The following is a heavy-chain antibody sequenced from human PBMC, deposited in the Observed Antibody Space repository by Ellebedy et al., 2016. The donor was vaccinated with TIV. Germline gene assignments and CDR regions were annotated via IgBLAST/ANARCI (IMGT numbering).Heavy chain of an antibody. Sequence: AASVKVSCKASGYTFNRYGINWVRHAPGQGLEWMGWISCYSGKTEYSQKFQSRVTMTTETSTTTGYMELRSLTSDDTAIYYCARGSGPNWFDPWGQGTLVAVSS. CDR2: ISCYSGKT. D-gene: IGHD6-19*01. J-gene: IGHJ5*02. V-gene: IGHV1-18*01. CDR1: GYTFNRYG. CDR3: ARGSGPNWFDP.